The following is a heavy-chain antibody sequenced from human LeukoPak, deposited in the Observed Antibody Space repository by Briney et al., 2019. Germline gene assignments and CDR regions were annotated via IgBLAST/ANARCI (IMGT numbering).Heavy chain of an antibody. D-gene: IGHD1-1*01. CDR1: GFIFKNYL. CDR3: ARGREWKDDAFDI. J-gene: IGHJ3*02. CDR2: ISYDGSGK. Sequence: GGSLRLSCAASGFIFKNYLMHWLRQAPGKGLEWVTLISYDGSGKYSADSVRGRFTISRDNSKNTLFLQMSSLRPEDTAVYYCARGREWKDDAFDIWGQGTMVTVSS. V-gene: IGHV3-30-3*01.